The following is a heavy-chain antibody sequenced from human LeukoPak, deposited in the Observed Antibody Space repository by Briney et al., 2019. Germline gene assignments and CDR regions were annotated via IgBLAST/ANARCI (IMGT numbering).Heavy chain of an antibody. D-gene: IGHD2-2*01. CDR3: ASLTDTSVGAFDI. J-gene: IGHJ3*02. CDR2: TSNDGRNN. V-gene: IGHV3-30-3*01. CDR1: GFTFRSYA. Sequence: GTSLRLSCEASGFTFRSYAMHWVRQAPGKGLDWLAVTSNDGRNNYYADSVKGRFTISRDNSRNTPYLQMNSLRVEDTAVYYCASLTDTSVGAFDIWGQGTVVTVSS.